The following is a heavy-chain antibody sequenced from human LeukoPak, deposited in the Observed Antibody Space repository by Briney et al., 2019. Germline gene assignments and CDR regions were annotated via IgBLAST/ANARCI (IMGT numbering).Heavy chain of an antibody. CDR1: GGSFCGYY. CDR2: INHSGST. Sequence: SETLSLTCAVYGGSFCGYYWSWIRQPPGKGLEWIGEINHSGSTNYNPSLKSRVTISVDTSKNQFSLKLSSVTAADTAVYYCARNPVDIVATELFSSYYLDYWGQGTLVTVSS. J-gene: IGHJ4*02. D-gene: IGHD5-12*01. CDR3: ARNPVDIVATELFSSYYLDY. V-gene: IGHV4-34*01.